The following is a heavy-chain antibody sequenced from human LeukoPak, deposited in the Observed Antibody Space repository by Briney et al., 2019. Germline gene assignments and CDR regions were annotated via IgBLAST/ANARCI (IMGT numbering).Heavy chain of an antibody. Sequence: GGSLRLSCAASGFTISNYAMTWVRQAPGEGLEWVSSLSGRGDNTFYADSVKGRFTISRDNSENTLHLQMNSLRAEDTAVYYCAKAYYYGSGSYYVAFDCWGQGTLVTVSS. CDR3: AKAYYYGSGSYYVAFDC. CDR1: GFTISNYA. V-gene: IGHV3-23*01. J-gene: IGHJ4*02. CDR2: LSGRGDNT. D-gene: IGHD3-10*01.